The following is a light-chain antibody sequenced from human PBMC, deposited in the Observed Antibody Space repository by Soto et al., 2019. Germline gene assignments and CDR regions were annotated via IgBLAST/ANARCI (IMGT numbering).Light chain of an antibody. J-gene: IGKJ3*01. CDR2: DAS. CDR3: QQRSNL. Sequence: EIVLTQSPATLSLSPGERATLSCRASQSVSSYLAWYQQKPGLAPRLLIYDASNRATGIPARFSGSGPGTDFTLTISSLEPEDFAVYYCQQRSNLFGPGTKVDIK. CDR1: QSVSSY. V-gene: IGKV3D-11*02.